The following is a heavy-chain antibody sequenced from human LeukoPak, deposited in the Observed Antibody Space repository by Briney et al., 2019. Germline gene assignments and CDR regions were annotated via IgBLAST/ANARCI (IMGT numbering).Heavy chain of an antibody. CDR1: GFTFSSYS. CDR3: AREGVPYAFDI. J-gene: IGHJ3*02. CDR2: ISSSSSTI. Sequence: GGSLRLSCAASGFTFSSYSTNWVRQAPGKGLEWVSYISSSSSTIYYADSVKGRFTISRDNAKNSLYLQMNSLRAEDTAVYYCAREGVPYAFDIWGQGTMVTVSS. V-gene: IGHV3-48*01. D-gene: IGHD3-10*01.